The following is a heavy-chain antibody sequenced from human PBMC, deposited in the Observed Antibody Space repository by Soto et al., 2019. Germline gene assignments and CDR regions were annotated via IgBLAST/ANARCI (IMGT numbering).Heavy chain of an antibody. J-gene: IGHJ5*02. CDR3: ARVRVTMVGGVIPNTLLDP. CDR1: GFTLSSYG. V-gene: IGHV3-30*03. CDR2: ISYDGSNK. Sequence: SPRLSRAAAGFTLSSYGMHWVPHASGKGLEWGAVISYDGSNKYYADSVKGRLTISRDNSKNTLYLQMNNLRAEETDVYYCARVRVTMVGGVIPNTLLDPWGQGHLVTVS. D-gene: IGHD3-10*01.